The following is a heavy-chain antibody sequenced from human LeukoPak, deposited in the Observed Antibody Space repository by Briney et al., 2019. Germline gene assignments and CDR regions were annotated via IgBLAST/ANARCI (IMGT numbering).Heavy chain of an antibody. CDR1: GYTFTSYY. V-gene: IGHV1-69*13. D-gene: IGHD4-23*01. J-gene: IGHJ4*02. CDR2: IIPIFGTA. Sequence: SVKVSCKASGYTFTSYYMHWVRQAPGQGLEWMGGIIPIFGTANYAQKFQGRVTITADESTSTAYMELSSLRSEDTAVYYCARSYGGNSAPNDYWGQGTLVTVSS. CDR3: ARSYGGNSAPNDY.